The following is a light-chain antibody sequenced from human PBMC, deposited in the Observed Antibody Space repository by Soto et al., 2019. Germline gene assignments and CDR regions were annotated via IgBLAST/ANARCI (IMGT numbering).Light chain of an antibody. Sequence: QSVLTQPASVSGSPGQSITISCTGTSTDVGGYNYVSWYQQHPGKAPKLMIYEVSNRPSGVSNRFSGSKSGNTASLTISGLQAEDEADYYCSSYTSGGRVFGTGTKLTVL. CDR3: SSYTSGGRV. CDR2: EVS. CDR1: STDVGGYNY. J-gene: IGLJ1*01. V-gene: IGLV2-14*01.